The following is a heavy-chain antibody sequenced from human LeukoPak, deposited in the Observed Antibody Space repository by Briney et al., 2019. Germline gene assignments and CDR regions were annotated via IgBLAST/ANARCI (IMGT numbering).Heavy chain of an antibody. CDR2: ISGSDGIT. CDR3: AKRPNYDSSGHFDF. D-gene: IGHD3-22*01. CDR1: GFTFSSYA. V-gene: IGHV3-23*01. Sequence: PGGSLRLSCAASGFTFSSYAMSWVRQAPGKGLEWVSSISGSDGITYYADSVKGRFTISRDNSKNTLYLHMNTLRAEDTAVYYCAKRPNYDSSGHFDFRGQGTLVTVSS. J-gene: IGHJ4*02.